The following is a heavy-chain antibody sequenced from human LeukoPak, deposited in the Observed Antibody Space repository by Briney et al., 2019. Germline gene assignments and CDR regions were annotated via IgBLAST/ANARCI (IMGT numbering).Heavy chain of an antibody. J-gene: IGHJ6*04. V-gene: IGHV4-34*01. CDR1: GGSFSGYY. D-gene: IGHD2-2*01. CDR2: INHSGST. Sequence: PSETLSLTCAVYGGSFSGYYWGWIRQPPGKGLEWIGEINHSGSTNYNPSLKSRVTISVDTSKNQFSLKLSSVTAADTAVYYCARGLGLVVPAHGMDVWGKGTTVTVSS. CDR3: ARGLGLVVPAHGMDV.